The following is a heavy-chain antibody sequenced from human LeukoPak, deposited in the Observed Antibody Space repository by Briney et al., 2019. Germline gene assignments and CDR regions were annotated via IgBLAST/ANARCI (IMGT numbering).Heavy chain of an antibody. V-gene: IGHV4-34*01. D-gene: IGHD5-12*01. CDR2: INHSGST. CDR3: ARGYSGYDC. CDR1: GGSFSGYY. J-gene: IGHJ4*02. Sequence: GTLSLTFAVYGGSFSGYYWSWIRQPPGKGLEWIGEINHSGSTNYNPSLKSRVTISVDTSKNQFSLKLSSVTAADTAVYYCARGYSGYDCWGQGTLVTVSS.